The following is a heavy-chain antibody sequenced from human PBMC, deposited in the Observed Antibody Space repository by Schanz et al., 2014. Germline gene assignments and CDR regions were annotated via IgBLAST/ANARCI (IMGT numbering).Heavy chain of an antibody. CDR3: AKQIHYDILAVTRN. CDR2: LSGSGGST. J-gene: IGHJ1*01. D-gene: IGHD3-9*01. CDR1: GFTFNSYA. Sequence: DVQLLESGGGLVQPGGSLRLSCAASGFTFNSYAMTWVRQAPGKWLEWVSALSGSGGSTYYADSVKGRFTISRDNSKNTLYLQMNSLRAEDTAVYYCAKQIHYDILAVTRNWGQGTLVTVSS. V-gene: IGHV3-23*01.